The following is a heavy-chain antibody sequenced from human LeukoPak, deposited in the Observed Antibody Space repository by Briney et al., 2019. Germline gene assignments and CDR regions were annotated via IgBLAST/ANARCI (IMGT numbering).Heavy chain of an antibody. CDR2: NNPKSCGT. CDR3: ARGYCSSTSCYTPPDY. Sequence: ASVKVSCKASVYTFTDFYIHWVRHAPGQGLEWMGCNNPKSCGTNYAQKFQGRVTMTRDTSISTAYMELSRLRSDDTAVYYCARGYCSSTSCYTPPDYWGQGTLVTVSS. CDR1: VYTFTDFY. D-gene: IGHD2-2*02. J-gene: IGHJ4*02. V-gene: IGHV1-2*02.